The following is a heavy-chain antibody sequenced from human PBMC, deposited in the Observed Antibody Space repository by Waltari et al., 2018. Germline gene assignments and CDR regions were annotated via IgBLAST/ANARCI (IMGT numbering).Heavy chain of an antibody. CDR2: IYYSGST. CDR1: GGSISSSSYY. D-gene: IGHD3-3*01. J-gene: IGHJ4*02. Sequence: QLQLQESGPGLVKPSETLSLTCTVSGGSISSSSYYWGWIRQPPGKGLEWIGSIYYSGSTYYNPSRKSRVTISVDTSKNQFSLKLSSVTAADTAVYYCAVRVTIFGVVNFDYWGQGTLVTVSS. V-gene: IGHV4-39*01. CDR3: AVRVTIFGVVNFDY.